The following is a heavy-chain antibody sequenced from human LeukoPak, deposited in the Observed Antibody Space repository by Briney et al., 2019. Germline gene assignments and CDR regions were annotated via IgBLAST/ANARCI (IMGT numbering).Heavy chain of an antibody. CDR3: AKVHHQMPRNYFYCYGMDV. Sequence: GRSLRLSCAASGFTFSSYALHWVRQAPGKGLDWAAVISYDGSNEYYADSVKGRFTISRDNSKNTLYLQMNSLRGEDTAVYYCAKVHHQMPRNYFYCYGMDVWGQGTTVTVSS. CDR1: GFTFSSYA. V-gene: IGHV3-30*18. CDR2: ISYDGSNE. D-gene: IGHD2-2*01. J-gene: IGHJ6*02.